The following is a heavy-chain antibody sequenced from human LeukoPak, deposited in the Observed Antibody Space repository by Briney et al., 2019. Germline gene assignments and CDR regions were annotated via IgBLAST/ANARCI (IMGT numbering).Heavy chain of an antibody. J-gene: IGHJ4*02. CDR2: ISSSSSTI. CDR1: GFTFSSYS. CDR3: ARDLGPYYYDSSGQIDC. V-gene: IGHV3-48*04. D-gene: IGHD3-22*01. Sequence: GGSLRLSCAASGFTFSSYSMNWVRQAPGKGLEWVSYISSSSSTIYYADSVKGRSTISRDNAKNSLYLQMNSLRAEDTAVYYCARDLGPYYYDSSGQIDCWGQGTLVTVSS.